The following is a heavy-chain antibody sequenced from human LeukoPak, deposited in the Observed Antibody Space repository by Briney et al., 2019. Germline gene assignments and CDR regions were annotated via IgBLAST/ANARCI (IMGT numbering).Heavy chain of an antibody. V-gene: IGHV4-59*01. D-gene: IGHD3-10*01. CDR3: AREVTGGDRFDP. Sequence: SETLSLTCTVSGGSLSNYFWSWIRQPPGRGLEWIGYIFYSGTTNYNPSLKSRVTISVDTPKNQFSLKLSSVTAADTAVYYCAREVTGGDRFDPWGQGTLVTVSS. CDR1: GGSLSNYF. J-gene: IGHJ5*02. CDR2: IFYSGTT.